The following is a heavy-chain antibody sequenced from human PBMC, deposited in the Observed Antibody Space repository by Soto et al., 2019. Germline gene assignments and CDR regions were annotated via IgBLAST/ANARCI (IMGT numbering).Heavy chain of an antibody. V-gene: IGHV3-30-3*01. D-gene: IGHD3-22*01. CDR1: GFTFSSYA. CDR2: ISYDGSNK. Sequence: GGSLRLSCAASGFTFSSYAMHWVRQAPGKGLEWVAVISYDGSNKYYADSVKGRFTISRDNSKNTLYLQMNSLRAEDTAVYYCARPYYYDSSGYYGDAFDIWGQGKMVTVSS. J-gene: IGHJ3*02. CDR3: ARPYYYDSSGYYGDAFDI.